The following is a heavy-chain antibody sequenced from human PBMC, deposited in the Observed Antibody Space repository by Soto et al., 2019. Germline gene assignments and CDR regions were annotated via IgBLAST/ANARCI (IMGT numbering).Heavy chain of an antibody. Sequence: QVPLVEAGGGVVQPGRSLRLSCAASGFTFTSYGMHWVRQAPGKGLEWVAVMSYDGTNKYYADSVKGRFTISRDNSKNTLFLQMSSLRAEDTAVYYCAKAVGATQRGYFDYWGQGTLVTVSS. D-gene: IGHD1-26*01. CDR2: MSYDGTNK. J-gene: IGHJ4*02. V-gene: IGHV3-30*18. CDR3: AKAVGATQRGYFDY. CDR1: GFTFTSYG.